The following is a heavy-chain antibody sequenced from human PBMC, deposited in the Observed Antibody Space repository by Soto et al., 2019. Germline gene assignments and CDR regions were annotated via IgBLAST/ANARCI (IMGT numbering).Heavy chain of an antibody. D-gene: IGHD5-12*01. Sequence: ASVKVSCKVSGYTLTELSMHWVRQAPGKGLEWMGGFDPEDGETIYARKFQGRVTMTEDTSTDTAYMELSSLRSEVTAVYYCATDGPYSSRSNWGQGTLVTVSS. CDR3: ATDGPYSSRSN. V-gene: IGHV1-24*01. CDR2: FDPEDGET. J-gene: IGHJ4*02. CDR1: GYTLTELS.